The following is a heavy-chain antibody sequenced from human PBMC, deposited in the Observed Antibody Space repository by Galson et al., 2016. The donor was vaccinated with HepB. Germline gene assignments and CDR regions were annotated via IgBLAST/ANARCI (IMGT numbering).Heavy chain of an antibody. CDR2: IFYSGTT. V-gene: IGHV4-31*03. Sequence: TLSLTCTVSGGSISRAKYYWSWIRQHPGRGLEWIGYIFYSGTTHYNPSLKSRVTISMDTSKNHFSLNLNSVTAADTAVYYCARTTGDCGGDCSWFAPWGQGTLGTVSS. J-gene: IGHJ5*01. D-gene: IGHD2-21*02. CDR3: ARTTGDCGGDCSWFAP. CDR1: GGSISRAKYY.